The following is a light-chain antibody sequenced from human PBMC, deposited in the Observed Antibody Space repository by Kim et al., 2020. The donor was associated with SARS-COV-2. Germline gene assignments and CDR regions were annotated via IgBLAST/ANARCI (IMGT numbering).Light chain of an antibody. CDR1: QSITKG. CDR3: QQYDSFSPWT. Sequence: SVGDRVTIAGRASQSITKGVAWYKQKAGKAPKLLIYEISSVESGVPSRISGSGSGTEFTLTIRSLQPDDVASYYCQQYDSFSPWTFGQGTKVDIK. J-gene: IGKJ1*01. CDR2: EIS. V-gene: IGKV1-5*01.